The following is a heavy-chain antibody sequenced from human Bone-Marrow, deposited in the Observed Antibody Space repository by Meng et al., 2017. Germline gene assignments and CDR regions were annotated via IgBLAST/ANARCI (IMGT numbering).Heavy chain of an antibody. D-gene: IGHD3-22*01. Sequence: GESLKISCAASGFAFSSYWMSWVRQAPGKGLEWVANIKQDGSEKYYVDSVKGRFTISRDNAKNSLYLQMHSLRAEDTAVYYCARDMHYDSSGYREVDYYYYYGMDVWGQGTTVTVSS. J-gene: IGHJ6*02. V-gene: IGHV3-7*01. CDR3: ARDMHYDSSGYREVDYYYYYGMDV. CDR2: IKQDGSEK. CDR1: GFAFSSYW.